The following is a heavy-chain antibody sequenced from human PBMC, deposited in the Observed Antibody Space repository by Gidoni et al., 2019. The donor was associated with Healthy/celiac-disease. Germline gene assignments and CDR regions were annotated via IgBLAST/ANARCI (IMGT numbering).Heavy chain of an antibody. D-gene: IGHD2-15*01. CDR1: GFTFSRYA. J-gene: IGHJ3*02. Sequence: QVQLVESGGGVVQPGRSLRLSCEASGFTFSRYAMHWVRQAPGKGLEWVAVISYDGSNKYYADSVKGRFTISRDNSKNTLYLQMNSLRAEDTAVYYCARDMGYLDAFDIWGQGTMVTVSS. V-gene: IGHV3-30-3*01. CDR2: ISYDGSNK. CDR3: ARDMGYLDAFDI.